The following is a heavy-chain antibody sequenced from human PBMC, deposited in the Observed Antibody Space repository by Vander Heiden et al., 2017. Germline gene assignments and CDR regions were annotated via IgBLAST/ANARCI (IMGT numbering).Heavy chain of an antibody. Sequence: QVQLVQSGAEVKKPGASVKVSCKASGYTFTSYDLHWVRQATGQGLEWMGWMNPNSGNTGYAQKFQGRVTMTRNTSISTAYMELSSLRSEDTAVYYCARKVDSYGPDDYWGQGPLVTVSS. CDR2: MNPNSGNT. CDR1: GYTFTSYD. CDR3: ARKVDSYGPDDY. D-gene: IGHD5-18*01. V-gene: IGHV1-8*01. J-gene: IGHJ4*02.